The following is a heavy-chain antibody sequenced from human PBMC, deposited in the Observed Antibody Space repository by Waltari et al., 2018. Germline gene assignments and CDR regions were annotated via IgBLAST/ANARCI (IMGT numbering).Heavy chain of an antibody. J-gene: IGHJ4*02. CDR2: MSDSGGDT. D-gene: IGHD1-26*01. Sequence: QAPGMGLCWVSAMSDSGGDTYYAESGKGRFTISRDNSKNTLYLQMNSLRAEDTAVYYCAKTRGNYYYFDYWGQGTLVTASS. V-gene: IGHV3-23*01. CDR3: AKTRGNYYYFDY.